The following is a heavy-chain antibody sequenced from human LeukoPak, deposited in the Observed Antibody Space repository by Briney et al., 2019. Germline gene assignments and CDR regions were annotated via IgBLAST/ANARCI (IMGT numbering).Heavy chain of an antibody. D-gene: IGHD2-15*01. CDR2: ISGNSIYT. J-gene: IGHJ4*02. CDR3: ARYHDSQVY. CDR1: GFTFSDFY. Sequence: GGSLRLSCAASGFTFSDFYMSWIRQAPGKGLEWVLSISGNSIYTNYADSVKGRFTISRDNAKNSLYLQMNSLRAEDTAVYYCARYHDSQVYWGQGTLVTVSS. V-gene: IGHV3-11*03.